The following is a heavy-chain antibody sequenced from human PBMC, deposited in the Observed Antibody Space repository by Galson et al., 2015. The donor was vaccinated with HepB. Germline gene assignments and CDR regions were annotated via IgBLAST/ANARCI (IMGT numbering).Heavy chain of an antibody. D-gene: IGHD7-27*01. CDR3: ARAANWGSESGYFDY. CDR1: SGSIGTINYK. CDR2: IYYSGIT. V-gene: IGHV4-39*07. Sequence: LTCTVSSGSIGTINYKWGWIRQPPGKGLEWIGTIYYSGITYHNPSLKSRVTIFLETSNNQFSLKLSSVTAADTSVYYCARAANWGSESGYFDYWGQGTLVTVSS. J-gene: IGHJ4*02.